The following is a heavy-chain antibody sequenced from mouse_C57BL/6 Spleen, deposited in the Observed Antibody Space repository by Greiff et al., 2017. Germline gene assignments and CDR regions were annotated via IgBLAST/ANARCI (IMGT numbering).Heavy chain of an antibody. J-gene: IGHJ2*01. V-gene: IGHV1-53*01. CDR1: GYTFTSYW. D-gene: IGHD4-1*01. Sequence: QVHVKQPGTELVKPGASVKLSCKASGYTFTSYWMHWVKQRPGQGLEWIGNINPSNGGTNYNEKFKSKATLTVDKSSSTAYMQLSSLTSEDSAVYYCARSGLGSLYFDYWGQGTTLTVSS. CDR2: INPSNGGT. CDR3: ARSGLGSLYFDY.